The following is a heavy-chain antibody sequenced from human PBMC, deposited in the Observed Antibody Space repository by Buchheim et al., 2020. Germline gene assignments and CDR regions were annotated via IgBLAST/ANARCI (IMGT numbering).Heavy chain of an antibody. CDR3: AREVAAPPYYYYYGMDV. CDR1: GFTFSSYG. D-gene: IGHD2-15*01. CDR2: IWYDGSNK. J-gene: IGHJ6*02. V-gene: IGHV3-33*01. Sequence: QVQLVESGGGVVQPGRSLRLSCAASGFTFSSYGMHWVRQAPGKGLEWVAVIWYDGSNKYYADSVKGRFTISRDNAKNSLYLQMNSLRAEDTAVYYCAREVAAPPYYYYYGMDVWGQGTT.